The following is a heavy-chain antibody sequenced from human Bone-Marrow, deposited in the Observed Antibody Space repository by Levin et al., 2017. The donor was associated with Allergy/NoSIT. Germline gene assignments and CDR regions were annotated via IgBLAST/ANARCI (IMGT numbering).Heavy chain of an antibody. CDR1: GGSIRHSSFF. CDR2: VFYTGTS. V-gene: IGHV4-39*07. Sequence: SQTLSLPCTVSGGSIRHSSFFWGWIRQSPGKGLEWIGSVFYTGTSYYNPSLLPRVTVSVDTSKNHFSLKLSSATAADTAVYYCARGPLFVPAARFENWGQGVVVTVSS. J-gene: IGHJ4*02. CDR3: ARGPLFVPAARFEN. D-gene: IGHD2-2*01.